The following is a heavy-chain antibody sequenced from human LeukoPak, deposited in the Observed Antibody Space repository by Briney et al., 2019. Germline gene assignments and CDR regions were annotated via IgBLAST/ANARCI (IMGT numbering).Heavy chain of an antibody. CDR3: ARSSERNYDSSGYYPWSFDY. CDR2: NNPSGGST. Sequence: ASVKVSCKASGYTFTSYYMHWVRQAPGQGLEWMGINNPSGGSTSYAQKFQGRVTMTRDTSTSTVYMELSSLRSEDTAVYYCARSSERNYDSSGYYPWSFDYWGQGTLVTVSS. D-gene: IGHD3-22*01. V-gene: IGHV1-46*01. CDR1: GYTFTSYY. J-gene: IGHJ4*02.